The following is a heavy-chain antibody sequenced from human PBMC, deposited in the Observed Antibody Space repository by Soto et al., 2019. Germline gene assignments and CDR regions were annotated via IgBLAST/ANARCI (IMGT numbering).Heavy chain of an antibody. Sequence: GGSLRLSCAASGFTVSSNYMSWVRQAPGKGLEWVSVIYSGGSTYYADSVKGRFTISRDNSKNTLYLQMNSLRAEDTAVYYCARVIREDYDYVWGSYRYLSFDYWGQGTLVTVSS. D-gene: IGHD3-16*02. J-gene: IGHJ4*02. CDR2: IYSGGST. CDR3: ARVIREDYDYVWGSYRYLSFDY. V-gene: IGHV3-53*01. CDR1: GFTVSSNY.